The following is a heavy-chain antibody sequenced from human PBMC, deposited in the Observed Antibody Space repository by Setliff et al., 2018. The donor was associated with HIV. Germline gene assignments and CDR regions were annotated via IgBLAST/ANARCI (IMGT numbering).Heavy chain of an antibody. CDR2: ISAHNGNT. D-gene: IGHD3-22*01. CDR3: ARDPRHYYDTTGYSPYNWFDP. CDR1: GDTFTTYV. J-gene: IGHJ5*02. Sequence: ASVKVSCKGFGDTFTTYVVSWVRQAPGQGLEWMGWISAHNGNTKYAQKLQGRVTMTTDTSTSTAYMELRSLRSDDTAVYYCARDPRHYYDTTGYSPYNWFDPWGQGTLVTVSS. V-gene: IGHV1-18*01.